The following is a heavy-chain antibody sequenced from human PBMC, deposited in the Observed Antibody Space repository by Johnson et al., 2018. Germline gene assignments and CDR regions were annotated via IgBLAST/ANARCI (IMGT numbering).Heavy chain of an antibody. CDR1: GFTFSSYA. D-gene: IGHD5-18*01. CDR3: ASCGYTYGSTPITRYYYYMDV. V-gene: IGHV3-23*04. CDR2: ISGSGGST. J-gene: IGHJ6*03. Sequence: VQLVESGGGLVQPGGSLRLSCAASGFTFSSYAMHWVRQAPGKGLEWVSAISGSGGSTYYADSVKGRFTISRDNSKNTLYLQMNSLRAEDTALYYCASCGYTYGSTPITRYYYYMDVWGKGTTVTVS.